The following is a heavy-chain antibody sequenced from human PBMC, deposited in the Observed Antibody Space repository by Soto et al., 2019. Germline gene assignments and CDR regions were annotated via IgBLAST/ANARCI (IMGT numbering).Heavy chain of an antibody. D-gene: IGHD2-21*01. Sequence: QVPLVQSGAEVKTHGASVKVSCKASGYTFATYDINWVRQAPGQGLEWMGWMNPNSGNTGYAQKFQGRLTMTRDTALSVAHMELSSLRNEDTAVYYCARSDGYNFNWLDSWGQGTLVTVSA. CDR2: MNPNSGNT. V-gene: IGHV1-8*01. CDR3: ARSDGYNFNWLDS. CDR1: GYTFATYD. J-gene: IGHJ5*01.